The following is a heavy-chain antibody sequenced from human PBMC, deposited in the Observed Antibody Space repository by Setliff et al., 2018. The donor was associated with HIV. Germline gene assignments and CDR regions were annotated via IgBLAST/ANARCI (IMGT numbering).Heavy chain of an antibody. CDR2: IDHTGRI. CDR3: ARSRLTWEIDF. D-gene: IGHD1-26*01. V-gene: IGHV4-34*01. CDR1: GGSFSGYY. J-gene: IGHJ4*02. Sequence: SETLSLTCAVYGGSFSGYYWNWIRQAPRKGLEWIGEIDHTGRINYNPPLKSRVTMSVDTSKNQFSLKLESVTAADRGVYYCARSRLTWEIDFWGQGKLVTVSS.